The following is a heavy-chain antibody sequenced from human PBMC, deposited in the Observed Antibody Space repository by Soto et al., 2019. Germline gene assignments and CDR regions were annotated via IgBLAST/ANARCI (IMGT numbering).Heavy chain of an antibody. D-gene: IGHD4-17*01. CDR1: GFTFSDYY. J-gene: IGHJ4*02. CDR2: ISSSGSTI. Sequence: GGALRLSCAASGFTFSDYYMSWIRQAPGKGLEWVSYISSSGSTIYYADSVKGRFTISRDNAKNTLYLQMNSLRAEDTAVYYCAREVVDSGYFDYWGQGTLVTVSS. CDR3: AREVVDSGYFDY. V-gene: IGHV3-11*01.